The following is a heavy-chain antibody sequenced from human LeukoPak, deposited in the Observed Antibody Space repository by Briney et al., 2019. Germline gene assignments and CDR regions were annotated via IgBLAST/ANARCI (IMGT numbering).Heavy chain of an antibody. CDR2: ISSGAGST. CDR3: AKKRAATFADAFDF. CDR1: GFTFSSYA. V-gene: IGHV3-23*01. J-gene: IGHJ3*01. D-gene: IGHD2-15*01. Sequence: GGSLRLSCGASGFTFSSYAMSWVRQAPGKGLEWVSAISSGAGSTYYADSVKGRFTISRGNSKNTLYLQMTSLRAEDTAVYYCAKKRAATFADAFDFWGQGTMVTVSS.